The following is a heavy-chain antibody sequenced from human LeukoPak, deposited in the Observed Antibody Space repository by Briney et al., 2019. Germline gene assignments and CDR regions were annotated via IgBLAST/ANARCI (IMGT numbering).Heavy chain of an antibody. V-gene: IGHV4-39*07. D-gene: IGHD3-22*01. Sequence: SETLSLTCTVSGGSISSYYWGWIRQPPGKGLEWIGSIYYSGSTYYNPSLKSRVTISVDTSKNQFSLKLSSVTAADTAVYYCARVTYDSSGYYYAYYYYYMDVWGKGTTVTVSS. CDR2: IYYSGST. CDR1: GGSISSYY. J-gene: IGHJ6*03. CDR3: ARVTYDSSGYYYAYYYYYMDV.